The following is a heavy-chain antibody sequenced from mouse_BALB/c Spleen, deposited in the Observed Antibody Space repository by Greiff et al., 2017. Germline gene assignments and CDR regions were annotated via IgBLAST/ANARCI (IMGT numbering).Heavy chain of an antibody. CDR3: ARGSGNYLAY. CDR1: GYTFTSYY. V-gene: IGHV1S81*02. D-gene: IGHD2-1*01. Sequence: QVQLQQSGAELVKPGASVKLSCKASGYTFTSYYMYWVKQRPGQGLEWIGEINPSNGGTNFNEKFKSKATLTVDKSSSTAYMQLSSLTSEDSAVYYCARGSGNYLAYWGQGTLVTVSA. CDR2: INPSNGGT. J-gene: IGHJ3*01.